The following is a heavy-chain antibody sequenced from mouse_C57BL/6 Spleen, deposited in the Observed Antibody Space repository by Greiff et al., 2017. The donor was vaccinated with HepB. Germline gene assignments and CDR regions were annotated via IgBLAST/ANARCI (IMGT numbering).Heavy chain of an antibody. CDR2: IDPETGGT. J-gene: IGHJ3*01. D-gene: IGHD2-1*01. CDR3: TRFYYGNYEGFAY. CDR1: GYTFTDYE. Sequence: QVHVKQSGAELVRPGASVTLSCKASGYTFTDYEMHWVKQTPVHGLEWIGAIDPETGGTAYNQKFKGKAILTADKSSSTAYSELRSLTSEDSAVYYCTRFYYGNYEGFAYWGQGTLVTVSA. V-gene: IGHV1-15*01.